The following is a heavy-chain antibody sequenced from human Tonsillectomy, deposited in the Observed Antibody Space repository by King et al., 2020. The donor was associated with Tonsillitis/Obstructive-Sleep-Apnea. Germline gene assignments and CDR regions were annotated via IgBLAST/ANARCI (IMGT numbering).Heavy chain of an antibody. V-gene: IGHV3-33*01. Sequence: QLVQSGGGVVQPGGSLRLSCAASGFTFSNYGMHWVRQAPGKGLEWVAVIWYDGSNESYADSVKGRFTISRDKSKNTLYLQMNSLRAEDTAVFFCARESGLGNWHPHLDYWGQGTLGTVSS. CDR3: ARESGLGNWHPHLDY. D-gene: IGHD1-1*01. CDR2: IWYDGSNE. J-gene: IGHJ4*02. CDR1: GFTFSNYG.